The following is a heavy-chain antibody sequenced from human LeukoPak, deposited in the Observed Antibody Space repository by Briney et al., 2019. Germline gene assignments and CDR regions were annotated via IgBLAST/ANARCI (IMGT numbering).Heavy chain of an antibody. Sequence: ASVKVSCKASGYTFTSYGISWVRQAPGQGLEWMGWISAYNGNTNYAQKLQGRVTMTTDTSTSTAYMELRSLRSDDTAVYYCASVDFLEWLPTYMDVWGKGTTVTVSS. CDR3: ASVDFLEWLPTYMDV. J-gene: IGHJ6*03. CDR2: ISAYNGNT. CDR1: GYTFTSYG. D-gene: IGHD3-3*01. V-gene: IGHV1-18*01.